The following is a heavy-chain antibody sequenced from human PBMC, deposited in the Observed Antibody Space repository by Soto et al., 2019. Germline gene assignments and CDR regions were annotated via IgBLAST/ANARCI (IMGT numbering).Heavy chain of an antibody. Sequence: QVQLQESGPGLVKPSETLSLTCTVSGGSISSYYWSWIRQPPGKGLEWIGDIYYSGSTNYNPSLKSRVTISGDTSKNQVSLKLSSVTAADTAVYYCAREREDYDILTGYYKWFDPWGQGTLVTVSS. V-gene: IGHV4-59*01. CDR2: IYYSGST. CDR3: AREREDYDILTGYYKWFDP. D-gene: IGHD3-9*01. J-gene: IGHJ5*02. CDR1: GGSISSYY.